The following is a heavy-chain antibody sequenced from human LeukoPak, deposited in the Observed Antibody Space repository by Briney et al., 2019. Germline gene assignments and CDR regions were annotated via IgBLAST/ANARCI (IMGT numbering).Heavy chain of an antibody. CDR2: INPNSGGT. Sequence: ASVKVSRKASGYTFTGYYMHWVRQAPGQGLEWMGWINPNSGGTNYAQEFQGRVTMTRDTSISTAYMELSRLRSDDTAVYYCARDYSSGLLTWGQGTLVTVSS. J-gene: IGHJ5*02. D-gene: IGHD6-19*01. CDR1: GYTFTGYY. V-gene: IGHV1-2*02. CDR3: ARDYSSGLLT.